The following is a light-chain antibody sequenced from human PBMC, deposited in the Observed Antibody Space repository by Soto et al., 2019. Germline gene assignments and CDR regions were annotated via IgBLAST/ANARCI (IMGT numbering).Light chain of an antibody. CDR1: QSVSSPY. CDR2: AAS. CDR3: QQYGNSQWT. V-gene: IGKV3-20*01. Sequence: EIVLKQSPGTLSLSPGERATLSCRASQSVSSPYLAWDQQRPGQTPRLLIYAASSRATGIPDRFSGSGSGTDFTLTISRLEADDFAVYYCQQYGNSQWTFGQGTKVEIK. J-gene: IGKJ1*01.